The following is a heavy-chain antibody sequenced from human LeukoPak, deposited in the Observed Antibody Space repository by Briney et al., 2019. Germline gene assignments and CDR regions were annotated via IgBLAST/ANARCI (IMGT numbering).Heavy chain of an antibody. J-gene: IGHJ4*02. CDR2: VSGSGAST. Sequence: SGGSLRLSCAASGFTFSSYSINWIRQAPGKGLEWVSSVSGSGASTHYTDSVKGRFTISRDNSKNSVYVQMNSLRGEDTAVYYCAKTSGGGWVYYFDSWGQGTLVTVSS. D-gene: IGHD6-19*01. CDR3: AKTSGGGWVYYFDS. CDR1: GFTFSSYS. V-gene: IGHV3-23*01.